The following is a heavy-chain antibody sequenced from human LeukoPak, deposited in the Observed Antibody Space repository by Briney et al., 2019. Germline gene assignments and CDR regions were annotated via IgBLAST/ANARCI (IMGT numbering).Heavy chain of an antibody. D-gene: IGHD1-1*01. J-gene: IGHJ4*02. CDR2: ISSDGSKN. Sequence: PGGSLRLPCAASGFTLTNYAMHWVRQTPGKGLEWVALISSDGSKNIYADPVKGRFTVSRDNSKNTLYLQMNSLRAEGTAVYYCVKGLVQTTMSYSVDYWGQGALVTVSS. CDR3: VKGLVQTTMSYSVDY. V-gene: IGHV3-30*18. CDR1: GFTLTNYA.